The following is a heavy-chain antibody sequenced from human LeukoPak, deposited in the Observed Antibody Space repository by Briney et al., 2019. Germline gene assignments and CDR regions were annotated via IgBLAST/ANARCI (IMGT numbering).Heavy chain of an antibody. D-gene: IGHD6-19*01. Sequence: SETLFLTCTVSGGSIGSNYWSWIRQPPGKGLEWIGYIYYSGSTNYNPSLKSRVTISVDTSKNQFSLKLSSVTAADTAVYYCAGGRIAVAGGYGHWGQGTLVTVSS. V-gene: IGHV4-59*08. J-gene: IGHJ4*02. CDR2: IYYSGST. CDR1: GGSIGSNY. CDR3: AGGRIAVAGGYGH.